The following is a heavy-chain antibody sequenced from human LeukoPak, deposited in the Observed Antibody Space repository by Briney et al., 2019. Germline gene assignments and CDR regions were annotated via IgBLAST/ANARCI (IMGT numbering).Heavy chain of an antibody. V-gene: IGHV3-23*01. CDR1: GFAFSSYA. D-gene: IGHD3-10*01. CDR2: ISGSGGST. Sequence: GGSLRLSCAASGFAFSSYAMSWVRQAPGKGLEWVSAISGSGGSTYYADSVKGRFTISRDNSKNTLYLQMNSLRAEDTAVYYCAKARGYYYGSGAFDYWGQGTLVTVSS. CDR3: AKARGYYYGSGAFDY. J-gene: IGHJ4*02.